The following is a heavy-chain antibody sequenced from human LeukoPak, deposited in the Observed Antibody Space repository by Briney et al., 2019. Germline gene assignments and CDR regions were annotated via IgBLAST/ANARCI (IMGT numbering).Heavy chain of an antibody. CDR2: IYYSGST. CDR3: ARRGGGGWYSTYYYYYYMDV. CDR1: GSSISSSSYY. J-gene: IGHJ6*03. V-gene: IGHV4-39*01. D-gene: IGHD6-19*01. Sequence: SETLSLTGTVSGSSISSSSYYWGGIRQPPGKRLWWIGSIYYSGSTYYNPSLTRPVTISIATSKNQFSLKLSSVPAADTAVYYCARRGGGGWYSTYYYYYYMDVWGKGTTVTVSS.